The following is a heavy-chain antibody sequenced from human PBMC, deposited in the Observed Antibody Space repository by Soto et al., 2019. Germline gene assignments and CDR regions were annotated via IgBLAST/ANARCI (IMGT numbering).Heavy chain of an antibody. J-gene: IGHJ6*02. CDR3: ARDGILWFGELLHYYGMDV. CDR1: GGSISSSSYY. D-gene: IGHD3-10*01. Sequence: SETLSLTCTVSGGSISSSSYYWGWIRQPPGKGLEWIGSIYYSGSTYYNPSLKSRVTISVDTSKNQFSLKLSSVTAADTAVYYCARDGILWFGELLHYYGMDVWGQGTTVTVSS. V-gene: IGHV4-39*02. CDR2: IYYSGST.